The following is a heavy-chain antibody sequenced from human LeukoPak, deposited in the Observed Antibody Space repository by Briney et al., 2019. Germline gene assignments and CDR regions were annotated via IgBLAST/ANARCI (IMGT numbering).Heavy chain of an antibody. J-gene: IGHJ3*02. V-gene: IGHV4-30-2*01. CDR1: GGSISSGGYS. D-gene: IGHD1-26*01. CDR2: IYHSGST. CDR3: ARAVSGSSYDAFDI. Sequence: SETLSLTCAVSGGSISSGGYSWSWIRQPPGKGLEWIVYIYHSGSTYYNPSLKSRVTISVDRSKNQFSLKLSSVTAADTAVYYCARAVSGSSYDAFDIWGQGTMVTVSS.